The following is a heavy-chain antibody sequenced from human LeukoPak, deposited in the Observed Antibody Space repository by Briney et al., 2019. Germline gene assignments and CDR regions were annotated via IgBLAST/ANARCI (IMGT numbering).Heavy chain of an antibody. D-gene: IGHD3-9*01. CDR2: ITNGGSTI. CDR3: ARSIGLTGGGVDV. Sequence: GGSLRLSCAASGFTFSDYNMNWVRQAPGKGLEWVSYITNGGSTIHHADSVKGRFTISRDNAKRTLYLQMNSLRAEDTAVYYCARSIGLTGGGVDVWGQGTTVTVSS. V-gene: IGHV3-11*01. CDR1: GFTFSDYN. J-gene: IGHJ6*02.